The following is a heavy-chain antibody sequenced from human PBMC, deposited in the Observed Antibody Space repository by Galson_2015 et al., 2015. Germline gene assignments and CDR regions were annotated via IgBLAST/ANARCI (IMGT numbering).Heavy chain of an antibody. CDR1: GFTFSSYS. V-gene: IGHV3-21*01. CDR3: ARDTYYYDSSGSGAFDI. Sequence: SLRLSCAASGFTFSSYSMNWVRQAPGKGLEWVSSISSSSSYIYYADSVKGRFTISRDNAKNSLYLQMNSLRAEDTAVYYCARDTYYYDSSGSGAFDIWGQGTMVTASS. CDR2: ISSSSSYI. D-gene: IGHD3-22*01. J-gene: IGHJ3*02.